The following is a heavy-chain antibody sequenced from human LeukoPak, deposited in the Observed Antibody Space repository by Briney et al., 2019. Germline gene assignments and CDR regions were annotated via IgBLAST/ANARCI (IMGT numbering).Heavy chain of an antibody. Sequence: SETLSLTCTVSGGSISSSSYYWGWIRQPPGKGLEWIGSIYYSGSTYYNPSLKSRVTISVDTSKNQFSLKLSSVTAADTAVYYCARPGDTAMVWGQGTLVTVSS. V-gene: IGHV4-39*01. CDR1: GGSISSSSYY. CDR2: IYYSGST. D-gene: IGHD5-18*01. CDR3: ARPGDTAMV. J-gene: IGHJ4*02.